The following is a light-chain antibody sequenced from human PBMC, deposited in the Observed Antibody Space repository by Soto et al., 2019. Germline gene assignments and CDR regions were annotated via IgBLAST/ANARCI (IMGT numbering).Light chain of an antibody. CDR2: SNN. J-gene: IGLJ1*01. V-gene: IGLV1-44*01. CDR3: AAWDDSLNGPV. CDR1: SSNIGSNT. Sequence: QSVLTQPPSASGTPGQRVAISCSGSSSNIGSNTVNLYQQLPGTAPKLLIYSNNQRPSGVPDRFSGSKSGTSASLAISGLQSEDEADYYCAAWDDSLNGPVFGTGTXV.